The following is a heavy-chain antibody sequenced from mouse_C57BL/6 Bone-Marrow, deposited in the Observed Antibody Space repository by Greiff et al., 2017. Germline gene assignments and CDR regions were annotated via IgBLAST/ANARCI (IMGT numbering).Heavy chain of an antibody. CDR1: GFNIKDDY. J-gene: IGHJ2*01. Sequence: VQLQQSGAELVRPGASVKLSCTASGFNIKDDYMHWVKQRPEQGLEWIGWIDPENGDTEYASKFQGKATITADTSSNTAYLQLSSRTSEDTAVYYCTTPPYLGVDYWGQGTTPTVPA. CDR2: IDPENGDT. D-gene: IGHD4-1*01. CDR3: TTPPYLGVDY. V-gene: IGHV14-4*01.